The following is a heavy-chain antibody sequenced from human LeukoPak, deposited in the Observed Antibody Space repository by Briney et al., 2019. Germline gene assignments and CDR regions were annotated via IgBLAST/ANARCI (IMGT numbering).Heavy chain of an antibody. V-gene: IGHV4-59*01. Sequence: SETLSLTCTVSGGSISSYYWSWIRQPPGKGLEWIGYIYYSGSTNYNPSLKSRVTISVDTSKNQFSLKLSSVTAADTAVYYCARGTLDILTGYPGVFDYWGQGTLVTVSS. CDR1: GGSISSYY. D-gene: IGHD3-9*01. CDR2: IYYSGST. CDR3: ARGTLDILTGYPGVFDY. J-gene: IGHJ4*02.